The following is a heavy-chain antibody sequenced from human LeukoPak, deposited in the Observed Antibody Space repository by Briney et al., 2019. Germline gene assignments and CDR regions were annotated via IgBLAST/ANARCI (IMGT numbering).Heavy chain of an antibody. CDR2: IYYSGST. CDR1: GFTFSDYY. Sequence: GSLRLSCAASGFTFSDYYMSWIRQAPGKGLEWIGSIYYSGSTYYNPSLKSRVTISVDTSKNQFSLKLSSVTAADTAVYYCARDITIRGAFDIWGQGTMVTVSS. J-gene: IGHJ3*02. CDR3: ARDITIRGAFDI. D-gene: IGHD3-10*01. V-gene: IGHV4-38-2*02.